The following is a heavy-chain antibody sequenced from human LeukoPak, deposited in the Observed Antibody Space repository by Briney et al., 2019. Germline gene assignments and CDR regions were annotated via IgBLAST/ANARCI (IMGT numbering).Heavy chain of an antibody. CDR2: IKQDESEK. J-gene: IGHJ1*01. CDR3: AKLGYSSGWYMTEYFHH. Sequence: GGSLRLSCAASGFTFSSYWMSWVRHAPGKGLEWVANIKQDESEKYYVDSVKGRFTISRDTAKNTLCLQMNSLRAGDTAIYYCAKLGYSSGWYMTEYFHHWGQGTLVTVSS. D-gene: IGHD6-19*01. CDR1: GFTFSSYW. V-gene: IGHV3-7*01.